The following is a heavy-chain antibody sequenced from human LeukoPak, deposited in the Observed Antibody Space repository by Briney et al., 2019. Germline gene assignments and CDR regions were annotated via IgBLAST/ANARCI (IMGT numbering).Heavy chain of an antibody. V-gene: IGHV3-11*05. Sequence: GGSLRLSCAASGFTFSDYYMSWIRQAPGKGLEWVSYISRSSSYTNYADSVKGRFTISRDNAKNSLYLQMNSLRAEDTALYYCARGGYYYDSSGYYRNGFDYWGQGTLVTVSS. CDR1: GFTFSDYY. D-gene: IGHD3-22*01. CDR2: ISRSSSYT. J-gene: IGHJ4*02. CDR3: ARGGYYYDSSGYYRNGFDY.